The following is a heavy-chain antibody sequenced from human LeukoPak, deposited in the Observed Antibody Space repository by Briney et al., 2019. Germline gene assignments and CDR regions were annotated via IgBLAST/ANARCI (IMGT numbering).Heavy chain of an antibody. CDR1: GFTFSSYS. CDR3: ARGRGVRFLEWLSLHYGMEV. D-gene: IGHD3-3*01. V-gene: IGHV3-21*01. Sequence: GGSLRLSCAASGFTFSSYSMNWVRQAPGEGLEWVSSISSSSSYIYYADSVKGRFTISRDNAKNSLYLQMNSLRAEDTAVYYCARGRGVRFLEWLSLHYGMEVWGQGTKGTVSS. J-gene: IGHJ6*02. CDR2: ISSSSSYI.